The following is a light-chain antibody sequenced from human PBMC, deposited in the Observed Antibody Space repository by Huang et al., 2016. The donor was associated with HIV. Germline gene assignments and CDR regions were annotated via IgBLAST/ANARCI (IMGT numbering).Light chain of an antibody. J-gene: IGKJ1*01. CDR3: QQYYSSPQT. CDR2: WAS. Sequence: DIIMTQSPDSLAVSLGERDTLNCRSSQSVYSSSTSKDYMAWFQQKPGQPPRLLLFWASTREAGVPDRFSGSGSGTHFTLTIANLEAEDAAIYYCQQYYSSPQTFGQGTRVEVK. V-gene: IGKV4-1*01. CDR1: QSVYSSSTSKDY.